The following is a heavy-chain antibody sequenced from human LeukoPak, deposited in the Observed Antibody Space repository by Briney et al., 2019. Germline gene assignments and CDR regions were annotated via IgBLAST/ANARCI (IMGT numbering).Heavy chain of an antibody. CDR2: IYWDDDQ. Sequence: GPTLVNPTQTLTLTCTFSGFSLSTTGVGVGWIRQPPGNAPECLALIYWDDDQRYSPSLKSRLTITRDTSKKQVVLTMTNMDPVDTATYYCAHYSGTFSFDYWGQGTLVTVS. D-gene: IGHD1-26*01. J-gene: IGHJ4*02. CDR3: AHYSGTFSFDY. CDR1: GFSLSTTGVG. V-gene: IGHV2-5*02.